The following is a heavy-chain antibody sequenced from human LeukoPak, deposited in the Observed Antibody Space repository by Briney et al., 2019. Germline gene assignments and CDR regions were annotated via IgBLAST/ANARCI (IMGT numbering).Heavy chain of an antibody. CDR2: IYYSGST. V-gene: IGHV4-59*01. J-gene: IGHJ3*02. CDR3: ARDMRVGAIRYAFDI. D-gene: IGHD1-26*01. Sequence: SETLSLTCTVSGGSISSYYWSWIRQPPGKGLEWIGYIYYSGSTNYNPSLKSRVTISVDTSKNQFSLKLSSVTAADTAVYYCARDMRVGAIRYAFDIWGQGTMVAVSS. CDR1: GGSISSYY.